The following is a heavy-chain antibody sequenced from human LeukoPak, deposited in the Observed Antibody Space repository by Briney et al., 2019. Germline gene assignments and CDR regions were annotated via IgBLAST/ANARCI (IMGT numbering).Heavy chain of an antibody. CDR1: EFTFSTYC. V-gene: IGHV3-74*01. D-gene: IGHD6-25*01. Sequence: PGGSLRLSCAASEFTFSTYCMHWVRQAPGKGLVWVSRIRGDGSMTNYADSVKGRFTISRDSAKNTLYLQMNSLRLEDTAVYYCARENLAAAADYWGQGTVVTVSS. CDR3: ARENLAAAADY. J-gene: IGHJ4*02. CDR2: IRGDGSMT.